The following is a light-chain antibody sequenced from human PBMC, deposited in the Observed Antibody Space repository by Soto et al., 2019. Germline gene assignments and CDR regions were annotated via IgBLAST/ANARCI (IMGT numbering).Light chain of an antibody. Sequence: GDRVTITCRASQSISNWMAWYQQKPGKAPKLLIYDASSLEGGVPSRFSGSGSGTEFTLTISSLQPDDFATYYCQQYNSYSRTFGQGTKVDIK. CDR3: QQYNSYSRT. CDR2: DAS. J-gene: IGKJ1*01. V-gene: IGKV1-5*01. CDR1: QSISNW.